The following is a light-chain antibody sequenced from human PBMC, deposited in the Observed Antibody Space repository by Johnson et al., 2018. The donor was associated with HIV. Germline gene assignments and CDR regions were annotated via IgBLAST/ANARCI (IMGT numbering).Light chain of an antibody. CDR1: SSNIGNNF. CDR2: DNN. Sequence: QSVLTQPPSVSAAPGQKVTISCSGSSSNIGNNFVSWYQQLPRTAPKLLIYDNNQRPSGIPDRFSGSKSDASATLAITGLQTGDEADYYCGTWDNGLSAYVFGTGSKVTVL. J-gene: IGLJ1*01. CDR3: GTWDNGLSAYV. V-gene: IGLV1-51*01.